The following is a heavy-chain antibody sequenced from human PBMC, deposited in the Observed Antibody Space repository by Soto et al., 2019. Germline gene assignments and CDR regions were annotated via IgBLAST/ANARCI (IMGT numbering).Heavy chain of an antibody. CDR2: IIPMFGTP. CDR1: GDSFTSYP. V-gene: IGHV1-69*06. J-gene: IGHJ4*02. CDR3: SRNGVAVMDF. Sequence: SSVKASCKASGDSFTSYPISWVRQAPGQGLEWMGGIIPMFGTPNYAQKFQGRLTITADKSTSTAYMELSGLRYEDTAVYYCSRNGVAVMDFWGQGTLVIGSS. D-gene: IGHD3-3*01.